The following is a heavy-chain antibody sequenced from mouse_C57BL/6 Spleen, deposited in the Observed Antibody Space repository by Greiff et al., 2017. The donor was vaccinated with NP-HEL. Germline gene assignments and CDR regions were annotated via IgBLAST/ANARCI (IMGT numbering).Heavy chain of an antibody. CDR3: AREDYYGSSGYAIDY. V-gene: IGHV1-52*01. CDR1: GYTFTSYW. J-gene: IGHJ4*01. D-gene: IGHD1-1*01. CDR2: IDPSDSET. Sequence: QVQLQQPGAELVRPGSSVKLSCKASGYTFTSYWMHWVKQRPIQGLEWIGNIDPSDSETHYNQKFKDKATLTVDKSSSTAYMQLSSLTSEDSAVYYCAREDYYGSSGYAIDYWGQGTSVTVSS.